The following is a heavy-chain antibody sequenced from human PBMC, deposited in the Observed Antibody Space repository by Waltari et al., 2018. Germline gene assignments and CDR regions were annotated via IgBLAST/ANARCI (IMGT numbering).Heavy chain of an antibody. Sequence: QVQLQESGPGLVKPSQTLSLPCTVSGGSISSGSYYWSWIRQPAGKGLEWIGRIYTSGSTNYNPSLKSRVTISVDTSKNQFSLKLSSVTAADTAVYYCAREAVAGESKDAFYIWGQGTMVTVSS. J-gene: IGHJ3*02. V-gene: IGHV4-61*02. CDR1: GGSISSGSYY. D-gene: IGHD6-19*01. CDR3: AREAVAGESKDAFYI. CDR2: IYTSGST.